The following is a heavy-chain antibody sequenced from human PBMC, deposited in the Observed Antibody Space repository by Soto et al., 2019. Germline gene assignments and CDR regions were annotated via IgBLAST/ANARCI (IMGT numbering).Heavy chain of an antibody. Sequence: SETLSLTCTVSGGSISTGGYYWNWIRQHPGKGLEWIGCFYYSGSTYYNPSLKSRVTISVNTSKNQFSLKLSSVTAADTAVYYCARSVFPWGQGTLVTVSS. CDR3: ARSVFP. J-gene: IGHJ5*02. CDR1: GGSISTGGYY. V-gene: IGHV4-31*03. CDR2: FYYSGST.